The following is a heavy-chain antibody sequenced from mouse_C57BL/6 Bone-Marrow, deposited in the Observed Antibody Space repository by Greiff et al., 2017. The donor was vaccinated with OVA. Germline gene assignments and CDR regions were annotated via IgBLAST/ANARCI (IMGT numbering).Heavy chain of an antibody. CDR3: ARQAYYSNYDY. Sequence: EVKLMESGGDLVKPGGSLKLSCAASGFTFSSYGMSWVRQTPDKRLEWVATISSGGSYTYYPDSVKGRFTISRDNAKNTLYLQMSSLKSEDTAMYYCARQAYYSNYDYWGQGTTLTVSS. V-gene: IGHV5-6*01. CDR2: ISSGGSYT. J-gene: IGHJ2*01. D-gene: IGHD2-5*01. CDR1: GFTFSSYG.